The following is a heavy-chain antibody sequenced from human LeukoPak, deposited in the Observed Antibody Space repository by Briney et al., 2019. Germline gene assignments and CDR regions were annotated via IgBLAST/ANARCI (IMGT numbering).Heavy chain of an antibody. D-gene: IGHD4-23*01. V-gene: IGHV3-21*01. Sequence: PGGSLRLSCAASGFTFSSYSMNWVRQAPGKGLEWVSSISSSSSYIYYADSVKGRFTISRDNAKNSLYLQMNSLRAEDTAVYYCARGSVVSSQIDYCGQGTLVTVSS. CDR1: GFTFSSYS. CDR3: ARGSVVSSQIDY. CDR2: ISSSSSYI. J-gene: IGHJ4*02.